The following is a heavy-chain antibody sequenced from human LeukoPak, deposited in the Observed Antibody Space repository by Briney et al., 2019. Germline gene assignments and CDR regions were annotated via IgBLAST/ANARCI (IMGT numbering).Heavy chain of an antibody. CDR1: GGSLSAYY. Sequence: PSETLSLTCAVYGGSLSAYYWSWIRQPPGKALEWIGEINDRGSTNHNPSLRSRVSISVDTSKNQFSLKLHSVTAADTAVYYCARDGYKSDYWGQGTLVTVSS. CDR3: ARDGYKSDY. CDR2: INDRGST. D-gene: IGHD5-24*01. J-gene: IGHJ4*02. V-gene: IGHV4-34*01.